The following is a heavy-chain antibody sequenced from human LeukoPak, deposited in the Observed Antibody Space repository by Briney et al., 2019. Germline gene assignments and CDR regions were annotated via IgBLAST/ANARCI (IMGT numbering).Heavy chain of an antibody. CDR1: GFTFRSYG. D-gene: IGHD6-19*01. V-gene: IGHV3-30*02. CDR2: LRHDGSNK. Sequence: GGSLRLSCAASGFTFRSYGMHWVRQAPGKGLEWVAFLRHDGSNKLYADSVKGRFTISRDNSKKILYLQMNSLRDDDTAVYYCDNVIQGGWYEDYWGQGTLVVVSS. J-gene: IGHJ4*02. CDR3: DNVIQGGWYEDY.